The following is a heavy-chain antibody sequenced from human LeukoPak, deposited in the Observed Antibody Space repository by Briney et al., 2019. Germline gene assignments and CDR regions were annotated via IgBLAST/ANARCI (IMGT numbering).Heavy chain of an antibody. J-gene: IGHJ4*02. CDR1: GGSISSYY. Sequence: PSETLSLTCTVSGGSISSYYWSWIRQPPGKGLEWIGYIYYSGSTNYNPSLKSRVTISVDTSKNQFSLKLSSVTAADTAVYYCARMRSGGDYVFYYWGQGTLVTVSS. V-gene: IGHV4-59*01. D-gene: IGHD4-17*01. CDR3: ARMRSGGDYVFYY. CDR2: IYYSGST.